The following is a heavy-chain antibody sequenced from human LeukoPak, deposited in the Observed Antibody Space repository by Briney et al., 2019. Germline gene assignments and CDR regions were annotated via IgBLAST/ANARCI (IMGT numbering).Heavy chain of an antibody. V-gene: IGHV1-46*01. CDR2: XXXXXGST. CDR3: ARDNTTTGPFDY. Sequence: XSVXXSCKASGYTFTXXXXXXXRQAPGQXXXXMGXXXXXXGSTXXXQXFXXXXTXXXDTSTSTVYMELSSLRSEDTAVYYCARDNTTTGPFDYWGQGTLFSVSS. J-gene: IGHJ4*02. CDR1: GYTFTXXX. D-gene: IGHD1-1*01.